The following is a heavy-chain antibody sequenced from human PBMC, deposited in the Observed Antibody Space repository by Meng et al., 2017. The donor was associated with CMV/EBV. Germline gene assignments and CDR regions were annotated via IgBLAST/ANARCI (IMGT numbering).Heavy chain of an antibody. CDR1: GYTFTSYY. D-gene: IGHD2-2*01. Sequence: SVKVSCKASGYTFTSYYMHWVRQAPGQGLEWMGRIIPILGIANYAQKFQGRVTITADKSTSTAYMELSSLRSEDTAVYYCARSIVVVPAAFDYWGQGTLVTVSS. CDR2: IIPILGIA. V-gene: IGHV1-69*02. CDR3: ARSIVVVPAAFDY. J-gene: IGHJ4*02.